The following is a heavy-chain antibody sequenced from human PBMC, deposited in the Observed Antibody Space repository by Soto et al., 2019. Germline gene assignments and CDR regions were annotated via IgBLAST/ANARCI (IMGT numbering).Heavy chain of an antibody. D-gene: IGHD2-15*01. J-gene: IGHJ3*02. CDR1: GFTFSSYG. CDR2: IWYDGSNK. V-gene: IGHV3-33*01. Sequence: GGSLRLSCAASGFTFSSYGMHWVRQAPGKGLGWVAVIWYDGSNKYYADSVKGRFTISRDNSKNTLYLQMNSLRAEDTAVYYCARDLSSYCSGGSCGSDAFDIWGQGTMVTVSS. CDR3: ARDLSSYCSGGSCGSDAFDI.